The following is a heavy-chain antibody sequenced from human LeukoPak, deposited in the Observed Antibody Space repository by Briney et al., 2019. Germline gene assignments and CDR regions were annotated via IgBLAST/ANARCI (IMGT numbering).Heavy chain of an antibody. Sequence: ASVKVSCKASGYTFTSYAMNWVRQAPGQGLEWMGWINTNTGNPTYAQGFTGRFVFSLDTSVSTAYLQISSLKAEETAVYYCARDNPQVAGTPFDYWGQGTLVTVSS. CDR1: GYTFTSYA. J-gene: IGHJ4*02. CDR3: ARDNPQVAGTPFDY. V-gene: IGHV7-4-1*02. D-gene: IGHD6-19*01. CDR2: INTNTGNP.